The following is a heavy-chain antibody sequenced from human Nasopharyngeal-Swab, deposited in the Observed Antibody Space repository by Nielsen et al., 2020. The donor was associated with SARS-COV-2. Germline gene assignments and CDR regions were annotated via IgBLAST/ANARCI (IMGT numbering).Heavy chain of an antibody. Sequence: GESLKISCAASGFTFTGYSMNWVRQAPGKGPEWVSSINGGSNYIYYADSLKGRFTISRDNAKNSLYLQMNSLRAEDTAVYYCARVFPAQWLVLAPTGYFDLWGRGTLVTVSS. CDR2: INGGSNYI. V-gene: IGHV3-21*04. CDR1: GFTFTGYS. CDR3: ARVFPAQWLVLAPTGYFDL. J-gene: IGHJ2*01. D-gene: IGHD6-19*01.